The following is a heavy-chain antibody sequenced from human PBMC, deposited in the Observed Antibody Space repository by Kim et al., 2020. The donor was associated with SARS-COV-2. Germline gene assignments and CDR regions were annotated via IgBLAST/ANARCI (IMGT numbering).Heavy chain of an antibody. D-gene: IGHD6-19*01. V-gene: IGHV1-3*01. J-gene: IGHJ4*02. Sequence: KYSGSCEGRVTITGDTSESTVYMEMSSMGSEDTAVYFCARDRIGVAATDYWGQGTLVTVSS. CDR3: ARDRIGVAATDY.